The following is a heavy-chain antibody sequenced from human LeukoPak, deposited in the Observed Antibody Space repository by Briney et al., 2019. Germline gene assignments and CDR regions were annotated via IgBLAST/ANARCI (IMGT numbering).Heavy chain of an antibody. CDR3: ARDYGDVRGDY. CDR1: GYTFTSYG. CDR2: ISAYNGNT. D-gene: IGHD4-17*01. V-gene: IGHV1-18*01. J-gene: IGHJ4*02. Sequence: GESLKISCKAFGYTFTSYGISWVRQAPGQGLEWMGWISAYNGNTNYAQKLQGRVTMTTDTSTSTAYMELRSLRSDDTAVYYCARDYGDVRGDYWGQGTLVTVSS.